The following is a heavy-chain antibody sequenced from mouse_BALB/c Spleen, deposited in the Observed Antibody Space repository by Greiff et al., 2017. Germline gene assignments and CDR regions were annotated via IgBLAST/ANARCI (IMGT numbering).Heavy chain of an antibody. V-gene: IGHV1-14*01. D-gene: IGHD2-14*01. CDR1: GYTFTSYV. Sequence: EVQLQESGPELVKPGASVKMSCKASGYTFTSYVMHWVKQKPGQGLEWIGYINPYNDGTKYNEKFKGKATLTSDKSSSTAYMELSSLTSEDSAVYYCARGVYRYDGEYFDVWGAGTTVTVSS. CDR2: INPYNDGT. CDR3: ARGVYRYDGEYFDV. J-gene: IGHJ1*01.